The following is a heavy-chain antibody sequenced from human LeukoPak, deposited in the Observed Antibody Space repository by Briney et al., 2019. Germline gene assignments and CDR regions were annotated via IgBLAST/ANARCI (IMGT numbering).Heavy chain of an antibody. CDR1: GGSFSGYY. CDR3: ARDENWFDP. J-gene: IGHJ5*02. V-gene: IGHV4-34*01. CDR2: INHSGST. Sequence: SETLSLTCAVYGGSFSGYYWSWIRQPPGKGLEWIGEINHSGSTNYNPSLKSRVTISVDTSKNQFSLKVSSVTAADTAVYYCARDENWFDPWGQGTLVTVSS.